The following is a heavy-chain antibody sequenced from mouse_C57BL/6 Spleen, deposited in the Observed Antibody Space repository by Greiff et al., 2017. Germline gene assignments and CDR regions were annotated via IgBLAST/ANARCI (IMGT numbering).Heavy chain of an antibody. CDR2: ISDGGSYT. CDR3: ARHDEEFDY. V-gene: IGHV5-4*01. J-gene: IGHJ3*01. CDR1: GFTFSSYA. D-gene: IGHD2-12*01. Sequence: DVHLVESGGGLVKPGGSLKLSCAASGFTFSSYAMSWVRQTPEKRLEWVATISDGGSYTYYPDNVKGRFTISRDNAKNNLYLQMSHLKSEDTAMYYCARHDEEFDYWGQGTLVTVSA.